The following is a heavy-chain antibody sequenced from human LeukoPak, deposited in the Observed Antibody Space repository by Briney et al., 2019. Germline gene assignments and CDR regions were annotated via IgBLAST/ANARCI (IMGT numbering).Heavy chain of an antibody. D-gene: IGHD4-23*01. J-gene: IGHJ4*02. CDR1: GFTFRSYV. V-gene: IGHV3-30*18. CDR3: AKDQAWYGGKRMICDY. Sequence: GGSLRLSCAPSGFTFRSYVMQGVPHAPGKGLESVAVISYEGSNKYYTDSVKGRFTISRDNSKNKLYLQMNSLRAEDTAVYYCAKDQAWYGGKRMICDYWGQGTLVSVSS. CDR2: ISYEGSNK.